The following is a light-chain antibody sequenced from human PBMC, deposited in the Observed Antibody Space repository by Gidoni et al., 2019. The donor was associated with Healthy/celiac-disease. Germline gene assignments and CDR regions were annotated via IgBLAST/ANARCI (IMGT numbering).Light chain of an antibody. CDR2: GAS. CDR3: QQYSSSPWT. CDR1: QSVSSSY. J-gene: IGKJ1*01. V-gene: IGKV3-20*01. Sequence: ETVLTQSPGTLSLSPGERATLSCRASQSVSSSYLAWYQQKPGPAPRLLIYGASSRATGIPDRFSGSGSGTDFTLTISRLEPEDFAVYYCQQYSSSPWTFGQGTKVEIK.